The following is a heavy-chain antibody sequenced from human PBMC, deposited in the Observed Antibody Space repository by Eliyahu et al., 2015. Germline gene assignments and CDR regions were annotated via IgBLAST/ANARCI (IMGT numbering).Heavy chain of an antibody. Sequence: QVQLVQSGAEVKKPGASVKVSCKASGYXFXGYXMHWVRQAPGQGLEWMGRINPNSGGTNYAQKFQGRVTMTRDTSISTAYMELSRLRSDDTAVYYCARQSSDWNDGDYWGQGTLVTVSS. J-gene: IGHJ4*02. CDR2: INPNSGGT. CDR1: GYXFXGYX. CDR3: ARQSSDWNDGDY. V-gene: IGHV1-2*06. D-gene: IGHD1-1*01.